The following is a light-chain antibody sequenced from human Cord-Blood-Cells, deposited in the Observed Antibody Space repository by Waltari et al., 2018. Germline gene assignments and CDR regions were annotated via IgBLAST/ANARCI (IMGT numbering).Light chain of an antibody. CDR1: SSDVGGYNY. CDR3: SSYAGSNNYV. CDR2: EVS. J-gene: IGLJ1*01. V-gene: IGLV2-8*01. Sequence: QSALTQPPSASGSPGQSVTISCTGTSSDVGGYNYAPWYQQPPGKAPKLMIYEVSKRPSGVPDRVSGSKSGNTASLTVSGLQAEDEADYYCSSYAGSNNYVFGTGTKVTVL.